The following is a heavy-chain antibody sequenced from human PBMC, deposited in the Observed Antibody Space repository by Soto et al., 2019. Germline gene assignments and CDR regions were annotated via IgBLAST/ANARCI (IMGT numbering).Heavy chain of an antibody. CDR1: GYTFTSYG. V-gene: IGHV1-18*01. CDR3: ARVSRGYSGYDLGVMDV. J-gene: IGHJ6*04. Sequence: PSVKVSFKASGYTFTSYGISWVRQAPGQGLEWMGWISAYNGNTNYAQKLQGRVTMTTDTSTSTAYMELRSLRSDDTAVYYCARVSRGYSGYDLGVMDVWGKGTTVTVSS. CDR2: ISAYNGNT. D-gene: IGHD5-12*01.